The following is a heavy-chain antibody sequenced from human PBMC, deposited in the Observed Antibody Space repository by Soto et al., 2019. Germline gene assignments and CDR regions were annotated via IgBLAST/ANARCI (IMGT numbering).Heavy chain of an antibody. CDR1: GFTFSSYW. D-gene: IGHD6-13*01. CDR3: ARDLRSWRFFGIDY. Sequence: GGSLRLSCAASGFTFSSYWMSWVRQAPGKGLEWVANIKQDGSEKYYVDSVKGRFTISRDNAKNSLYLQMNSLRAEDTAVYYCARDLRSWRFFGIDYWGQGTLVTVSS. J-gene: IGHJ4*02. CDR2: IKQDGSEK. V-gene: IGHV3-7*05.